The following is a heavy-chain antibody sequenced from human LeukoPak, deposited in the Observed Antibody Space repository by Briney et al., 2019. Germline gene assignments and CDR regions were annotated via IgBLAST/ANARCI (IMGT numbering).Heavy chain of an antibody. CDR2: IIPILGIA. D-gene: IGHD1-1*01. Sequence: SVKVSCKASGGTFSSYAISWVRQAPGQGLEWMGRIIPILGIANYAQKFQGRVTITADKSTSTAYMELSSLRSEDTAVYYCARGGQWYTDAFDIWGQGTMVTVSS. V-gene: IGHV1-69*04. CDR3: ARGGQWYTDAFDI. J-gene: IGHJ3*02. CDR1: GGTFSSYA.